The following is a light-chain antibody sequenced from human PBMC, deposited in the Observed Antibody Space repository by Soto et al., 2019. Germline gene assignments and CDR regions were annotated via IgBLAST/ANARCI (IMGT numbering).Light chain of an antibody. CDR2: DAS. Sequence: IVLTQSPGTLSLSPGERATLSCRASQSVSSYLAWYQQKPGQAPRLLIYDASNRATGIPARSSGSGSGTDFTLTISSLEPEDFAVYYCQQRSNWPPFTFGPGTKVDIK. V-gene: IGKV3-11*01. CDR1: QSVSSY. J-gene: IGKJ3*01. CDR3: QQRSNWPPFT.